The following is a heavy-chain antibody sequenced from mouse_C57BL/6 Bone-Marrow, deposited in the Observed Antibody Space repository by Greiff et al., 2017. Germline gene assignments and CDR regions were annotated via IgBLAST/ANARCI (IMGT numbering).Heavy chain of an antibody. D-gene: IGHD3-3*01. CDR3: ARGVGDYARDY. CDR2: ISTSNGGT. CDR1: GYTFTSYW. J-gene: IGHJ4*01. Sequence: QVQLQQPGPELVKPGASVKLSCTASGYTFTSYWMHWVKQRPGQGLEWIGNISTSNGGTNYNEKFKSKVTLTVDKASSTAYMQLSSLTSEDSAVYYSARGVGDYARDYWGQGTSVTVSS. V-gene: IGHV1-53*01.